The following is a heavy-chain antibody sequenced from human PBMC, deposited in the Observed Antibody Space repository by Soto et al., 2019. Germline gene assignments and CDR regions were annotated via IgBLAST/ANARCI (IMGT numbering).Heavy chain of an antibody. CDR2: ISAYDGDT. J-gene: IGHJ6*02. CDR1: GYAFNRYG. Sequence: QVQLVQSGPEVRTPGASVKVSCRAFGYAFNRYGVSWVRQAPGQGLEWLGWISAYDGDTKYGQRLQGRLIMTTETSTKTAYMEVRSLRSDDTAIYYCARSIITYNMDVWGQGTTVTVSS. V-gene: IGHV1-18*01. CDR3: ARSIITYNMDV. D-gene: IGHD3-10*01.